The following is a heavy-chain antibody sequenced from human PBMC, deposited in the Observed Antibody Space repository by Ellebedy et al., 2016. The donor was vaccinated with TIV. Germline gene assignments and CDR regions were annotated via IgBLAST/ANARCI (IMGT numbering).Heavy chain of an antibody. D-gene: IGHD6-19*01. J-gene: IGHJ4*02. CDR3: ARRWGSGHPLTLDY. Sequence: PGGSLRLSCQASGYSLINYWIGWVRQMPGKGLEWMGLIYLGSDTRYSPSFQGQVTISADKSISTAYLQWSSLKASDTAMYYCARRWGSGHPLTLDYWGQGTLVTVSS. CDR1: GYSLINYW. CDR2: IYLGSDT. V-gene: IGHV5-51*01.